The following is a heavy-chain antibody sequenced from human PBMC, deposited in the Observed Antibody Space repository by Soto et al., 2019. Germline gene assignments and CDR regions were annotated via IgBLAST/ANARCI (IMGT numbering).Heavy chain of an antibody. CDR1: GGSLSGYY. D-gene: IGHD5-12*01. Sequence: QVQLQQWGAGLLKPSETLSLTCVVYGGSLSGYYWSWIRQPPGKGLGWIGEIKDGGLTNYSPSLKSRATISADTPKNQFSRRLHSVTAADRAVYYCARGQEGVVATHWDQGTLVTVSS. V-gene: IGHV4-34*01. CDR3: ARGQEGVVATH. CDR2: IKDGGLT. J-gene: IGHJ4*02.